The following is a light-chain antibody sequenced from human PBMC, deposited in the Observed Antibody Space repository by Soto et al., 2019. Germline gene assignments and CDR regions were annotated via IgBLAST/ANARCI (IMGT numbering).Light chain of an antibody. V-gene: IGKV3-20*01. CDR1: QSVSSSY. CDR3: QQYNNWPRT. J-gene: IGKJ1*01. CDR2: GAS. Sequence: EIVLTQSPGTLSLSPGERATLSCRASQSVSSSYLAWYHQKPGQPPRLLIYGASTRATGIPDRFSGSGSGTEFTLNINRLESEDFAVYYCQQYNNWPRTFGQGTKVDIK.